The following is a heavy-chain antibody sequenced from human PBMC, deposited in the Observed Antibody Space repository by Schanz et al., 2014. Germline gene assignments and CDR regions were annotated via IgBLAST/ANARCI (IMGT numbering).Heavy chain of an antibody. D-gene: IGHD2-2*01. CDR3: ARGRRRYCSTASCLHDNWFDP. CDR1: GYTFTDYG. V-gene: IGHV1-18*01. J-gene: IGHJ5*02. CDR2: ISTSNGNT. Sequence: QVQVVQSGAEVKKPGASVKVSCKASGYTFTDYGVIWVRQAPGQGLEWMGWISTSNGNTNYIQKLQGRVTMTTDTSASTAYMELRSLRSDDTAVYYCARGRRRYCSTASCLHDNWFDPWGQGTLVIVSS.